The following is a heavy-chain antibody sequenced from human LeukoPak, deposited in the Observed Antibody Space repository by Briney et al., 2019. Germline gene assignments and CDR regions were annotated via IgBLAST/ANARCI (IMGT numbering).Heavy chain of an antibody. J-gene: IGHJ5*02. V-gene: IGHV4-39*01. D-gene: IGHD2-21*02. CDR2: IYYSGST. CDR3: ARSLGIVVVTAIPSWFDP. Sequence: SETLSLTCTVSGGSISSSSYYWGWIRQAPGKGLEWIGIIYYSGSTYYNPSLKSRVTISVATSKNQFSLKLSSVTAADTAVYYCARSLGIVVVTAIPSWFDPWGQGTLVTVSS. CDR1: GGSISSSSYY.